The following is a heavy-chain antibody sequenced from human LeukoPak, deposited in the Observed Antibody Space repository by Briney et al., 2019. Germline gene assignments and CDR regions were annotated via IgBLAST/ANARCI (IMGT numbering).Heavy chain of an antibody. V-gene: IGHV3-30*04. J-gene: IGHJ4*02. CDR2: ISYDGSNK. Sequence: GGSLRLSRAASGFTFSSYAMHWVRQAPGKGLEWVAVISYDGSNKYYADSVKGRFTISRDNSKNTLYLQMNSLRAEDTAVYYCARDSDVLLWFGELGPLGEWGQGTLVTVSS. CDR1: GFTFSSYA. D-gene: IGHD3-10*01. CDR3: ARDSDVLLWFGELGPLGE.